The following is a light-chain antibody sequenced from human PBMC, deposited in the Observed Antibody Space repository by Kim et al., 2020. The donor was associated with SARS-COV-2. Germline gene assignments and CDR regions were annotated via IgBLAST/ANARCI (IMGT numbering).Light chain of an antibody. V-gene: IGKV3D-11*01. CDR3: QQRSDWLT. CDR1: RVVSSH. CDR2: DAS. J-gene: IGKJ4*01. Sequence: AFAAGERATLSRKCSRVVSSHLGWYQQRPGQAPRLLIYDASNRATDIPGRFSGGGSGTDFPLTISSLEPEDFAVYYCQQRSDWLTFGGGTKVDIK.